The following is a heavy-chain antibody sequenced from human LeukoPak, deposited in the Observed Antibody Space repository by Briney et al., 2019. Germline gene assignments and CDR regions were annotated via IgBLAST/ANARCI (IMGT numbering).Heavy chain of an antibody. CDR2: IYYSGST. J-gene: IGHJ4*03. Sequence: SETLSLTCTVSGGPISSYYWSWIRQPPGKGLEWIGYIYYSGSTNYTPSLKSRVTLSVETSKNQFSLKLSSVTAADTAVYYCARHYYDSSGYQTAGYFHYWG. D-gene: IGHD3-22*01. CDR3: ARHYYDSSGYQTAGYFHY. V-gene: IGHV4-59*08. CDR1: GGPISSYY.